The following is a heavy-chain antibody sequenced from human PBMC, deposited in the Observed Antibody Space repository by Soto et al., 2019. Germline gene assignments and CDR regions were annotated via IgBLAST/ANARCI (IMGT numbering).Heavy chain of an antibody. CDR3: ARADERTRGDCSSTGCPDFYYYGMDV. V-gene: IGHV1-69*01. CDR2: IIPIFGTP. J-gene: IGHJ6*02. D-gene: IGHD2-2*01. Sequence: QVQLVQYGAEVKRPVSSVKVSCKASGGTFSIYAITWVRQAPGQGLEWMGGIIPIFGTPNYAQKFEGRVTITADDSTSTAYMELSSLRSEGSAVYYCARADERTRGDCSSTGCPDFYYYGMDVWGQGTTVTVSS. CDR1: GGTFSIYA.